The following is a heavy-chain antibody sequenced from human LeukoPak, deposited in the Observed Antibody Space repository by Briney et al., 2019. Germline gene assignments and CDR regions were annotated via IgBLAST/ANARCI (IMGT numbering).Heavy chain of an antibody. V-gene: IGHV4-31*03. Sequence: SETLSLTCTVSGGSINSGGYYWSWIRQHPGKGLEWIAYIYYSGSTYYNPSLKSRVTISIDTSKNQCSLKVSSVTAADTAIYYCARVAYGGNVYFDSWGQGTLATVSS. CDR1: GGSINSGGYY. CDR2: IYYSGST. J-gene: IGHJ4*02. D-gene: IGHD4-23*01. CDR3: ARVAYGGNVYFDS.